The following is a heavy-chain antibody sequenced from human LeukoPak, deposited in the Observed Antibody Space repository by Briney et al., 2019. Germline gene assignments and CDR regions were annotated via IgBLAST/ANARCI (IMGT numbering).Heavy chain of an antibody. Sequence: GASVKVSCKASGYTFTSYYMHWVRQAPGQGLEWMGIINPSGGSTSYAQKFQGRVTMTRVTSTSTVYMELSSLRSEDTAVYYCARDPYYDSREPYYFDYWGQGTLVTVSS. J-gene: IGHJ4*02. CDR1: GYTFTSYY. D-gene: IGHD3-22*01. CDR3: ARDPYYDSREPYYFDY. CDR2: INPSGGST. V-gene: IGHV1-46*01.